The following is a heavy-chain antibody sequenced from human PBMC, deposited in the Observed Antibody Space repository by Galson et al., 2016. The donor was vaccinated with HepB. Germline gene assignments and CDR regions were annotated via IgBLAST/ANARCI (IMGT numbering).Heavy chain of an antibody. J-gene: IGHJ6*02. CDR2: VLPILGAT. Sequence: SVKVSCKASGGTFSSFSINWVRQAPGQGLEWVGGVLPILGATNYAQRFQDRVSITADESTSTVYMEVSRLRPEDTAVYFCAHARPSLHYGMDVWGQGTTVTVSS. V-gene: IGHV1-69*13. CDR1: GGTFSSFS. CDR3: AHARPSLHYGMDV.